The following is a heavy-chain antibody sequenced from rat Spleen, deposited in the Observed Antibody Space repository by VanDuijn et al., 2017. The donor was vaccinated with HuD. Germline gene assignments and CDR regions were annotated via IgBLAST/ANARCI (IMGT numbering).Heavy chain of an antibody. V-gene: IGHV5-29*01. J-gene: IGHJ2*01. CDR2: ISYDAFIT. CDR1: GFTFSNYG. D-gene: IGHD4-3*01. Sequence: EVQLVESGGGLVRPGRSLKLSCAGSGFTFSNYGMAWVRQAPTKGLEWVATISYDAFITYYRDSVKGPFTISRDNAKSALYLQMDSLRSEDTATYYCSKWGDSGYFDNWGQGVMVTVSS. CDR3: SKWGDSGYFDN.